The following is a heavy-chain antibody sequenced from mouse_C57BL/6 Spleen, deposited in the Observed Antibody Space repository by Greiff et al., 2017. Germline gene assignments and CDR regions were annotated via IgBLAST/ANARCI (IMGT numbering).Heavy chain of an antibody. J-gene: IGHJ4*01. CDR3: VRAEDYGGAMDY. CDR1: GFTFTTYA. Sequence: EVKVVEPGGGLVQPKGSLKLSCAASGFTFTTYAMHWVRQAPGQGLEWVARIRSKSSNSATYYADSVKDRFTISRDDSQSMLYLQMNNLKTEDTAMYYCVRAEDYGGAMDYWGQGTSVTVSS. V-gene: IGHV10-3*01. D-gene: IGHD2-4*01. CDR2: IRSKSSNSAT.